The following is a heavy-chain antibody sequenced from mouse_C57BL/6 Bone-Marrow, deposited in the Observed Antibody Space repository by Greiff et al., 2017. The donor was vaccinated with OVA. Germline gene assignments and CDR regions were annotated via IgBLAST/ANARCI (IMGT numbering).Heavy chain of an antibody. CDR1: GYTFTDYY. V-gene: IGHV1-19*01. D-gene: IGHD1-1*01. J-gene: IGHJ1*03. Sequence: VQLQQSGPVLVKPGALVKMSCKASGYTFTDYYMNWVKQSHGKSLEWIGVINPYNGGTSYNQKFKGKATLTVDKSSSTAYMELNSLTSEDSAVYYCARDYYGSSPYWYFDVWGTGTTVTVSS. CDR2: INPYNGGT. CDR3: ARDYYGSSPYWYFDV.